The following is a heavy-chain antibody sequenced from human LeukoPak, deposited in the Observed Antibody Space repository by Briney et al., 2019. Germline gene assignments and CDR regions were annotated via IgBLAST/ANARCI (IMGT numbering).Heavy chain of an antibody. D-gene: IGHD4-17*01. CDR2: VYYSAST. J-gene: IGHJ4*02. CDR3: ARQGGDNGYYYFGF. Sequence: PSETLSLTCSVSGGSIRSSHYYWGWIRQPPGQGLVWIASVYYSASTYYTPSLRSRVTISIDTSKNQFSLKLTSVTAADTAVFYCARQGGDNGYYYFGFWGQGTLVTVSS. CDR1: GGSIRSSHYY. V-gene: IGHV4-39*01.